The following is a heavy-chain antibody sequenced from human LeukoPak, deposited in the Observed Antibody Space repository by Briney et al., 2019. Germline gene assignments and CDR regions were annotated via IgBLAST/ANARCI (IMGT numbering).Heavy chain of an antibody. J-gene: IGHJ6*03. CDR2: ISWNSGSI. Sequence: GRSLRLSCAGSGFTFDEHAMHWVRQAPGKGLEWVSGISWNSGSIAYADSVKGRFTISRDNAKNLLFLQMSSLRAADTALYYCVKGHCSSSSCFPNYYYYMDVWGQGTLVTVSS. CDR3: VKGHCSSSSCFPNYYYYMDV. V-gene: IGHV3-9*01. CDR1: GFTFDEHA. D-gene: IGHD2-15*01.